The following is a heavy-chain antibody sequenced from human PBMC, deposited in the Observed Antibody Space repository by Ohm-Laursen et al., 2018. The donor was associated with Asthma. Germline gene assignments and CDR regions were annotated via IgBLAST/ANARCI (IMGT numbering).Heavy chain of an antibody. Sequence: SETLSLTCTVSGGSISSYYWGWIRQPPGKGLEWIGSIYFSGTTYYNPSLESRVTISVDTSKNQFSLKLSSVTAADTAVYYCARHGHSSTWSFDYWGQGALVTVSS. CDR3: ARHGHSSTWSFDY. D-gene: IGHD6-13*01. J-gene: IGHJ4*02. CDR2: IYFSGTT. CDR1: GGSISSYY. V-gene: IGHV4-39*01.